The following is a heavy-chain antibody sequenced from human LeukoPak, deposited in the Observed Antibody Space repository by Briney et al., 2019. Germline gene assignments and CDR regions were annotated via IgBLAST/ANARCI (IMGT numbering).Heavy chain of an antibody. V-gene: IGHV4-39*01. CDR2: IYYSGST. J-gene: IGHJ4*02. D-gene: IGHD3-22*01. Sequence: SETLSLTCTVSGGSISGTDYYWGWIRQPPGRGLEWIAVIYYSGSTYYNPSLKSRVTISVDTSKNQFSLKLASVTAADTALYYCARARRFYDTSGYYNYFDYWGQGTLVTVSS. CDR1: GGSISGTDYY. CDR3: ARARRFYDTSGYYNYFDY.